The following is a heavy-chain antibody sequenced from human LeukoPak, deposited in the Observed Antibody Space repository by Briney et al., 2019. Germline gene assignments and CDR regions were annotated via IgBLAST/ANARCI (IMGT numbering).Heavy chain of an antibody. V-gene: IGHV3-48*03. CDR3: ARDHTFYFDNTGYFFDY. CDR2: ISSGGSTM. Sequence: GGSLRLSCAASGFAFSSYEMNWVRQAPGKGLEWISYISSGGSTMYYADSVKGRFTISRDNAKDPLYLQMNSLRAEDTAVYYCARDHTFYFDNTGYFFDYWGQGALVTVSS. J-gene: IGHJ4*02. D-gene: IGHD3-22*01. CDR1: GFAFSSYE.